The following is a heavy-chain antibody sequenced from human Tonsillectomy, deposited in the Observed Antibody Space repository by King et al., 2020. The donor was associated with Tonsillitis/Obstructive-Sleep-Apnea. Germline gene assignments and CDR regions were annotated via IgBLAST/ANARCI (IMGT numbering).Heavy chain of an antibody. J-gene: IGHJ6*03. Sequence: QLQESGPGLVKPSETLSLICTVSGGSISSRSYYWGWIRQPPGKGLEWIGSIYYSGTTYYNPSLQSRVTISVDTSRNQFSLRLSSVTDADTAVYYCVRQNSWSNSDLYYYRVVWGKGTPVTVSS. CDR2: IYYSGTT. V-gene: IGHV4-39*01. CDR1: GGSISSRSYY. CDR3: VRQNSWSNSDLYYYRVV. D-gene: IGHD1-26*01.